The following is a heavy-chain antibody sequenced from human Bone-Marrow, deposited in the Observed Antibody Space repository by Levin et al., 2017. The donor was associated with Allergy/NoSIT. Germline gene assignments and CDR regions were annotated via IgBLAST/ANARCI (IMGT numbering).Heavy chain of an antibody. D-gene: IGHD3-22*01. CDR2: IYYDGTT. Sequence: SETLSLTCTVSGGSISSSSYYWGWVRQPPGKGLEWIGSIYYDGTTYYNPSLKSRITISLDTSKDQFSLNLRSVTAADTAVYYCARGNAHYDTSGYPEYWGQGTLVTVSS. J-gene: IGHJ4*02. CDR1: GGSISSSSYY. V-gene: IGHV4-39*07. CDR3: ARGNAHYDTSGYPEY.